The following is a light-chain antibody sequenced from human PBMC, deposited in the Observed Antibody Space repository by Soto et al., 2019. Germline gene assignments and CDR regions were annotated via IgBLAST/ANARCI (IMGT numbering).Light chain of an antibody. J-gene: IGKJ1*01. CDR2: DAS. CDR3: QQYNSYSQT. Sequence: DIQMTQSPSTLSASVGDRVTITFRASQSISTWLAWYQQKPGKVPKLLIYDASSLESGVPSRFSGSGSGTEFTLTISSLRPDDSATYYCQQYNSYSQTFGQGTKVDIK. V-gene: IGKV1-5*01. CDR1: QSISTW.